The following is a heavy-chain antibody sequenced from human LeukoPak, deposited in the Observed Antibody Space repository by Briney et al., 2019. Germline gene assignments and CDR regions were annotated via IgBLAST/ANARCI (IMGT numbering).Heavy chain of an antibody. CDR1: GFTFSSYA. CDR3: AKDGGRGYSYGYFWFDP. J-gene: IGHJ5*02. V-gene: IGHV3-23*01. D-gene: IGHD5-18*01. CDR2: ISGSGGST. Sequence: HPGGSLRLSCAASGFTFSSYAMSWVRQAPGKGLEWVSAISGSGGSTYYADSVKGRFTISRDNSKNTLYLQMNSLRAEDTAVYYCAKDGGRGYSYGYFWFDPWGQGTLVTVSS.